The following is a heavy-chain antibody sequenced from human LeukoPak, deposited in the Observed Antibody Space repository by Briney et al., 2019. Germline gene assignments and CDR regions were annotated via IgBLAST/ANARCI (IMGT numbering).Heavy chain of an antibody. D-gene: IGHD3-10*01. V-gene: IGHV4-30-2*06. Sequence: SETLSLTCTVSGGAIASGGYSWNWIRQSPGKGLEWIGCIYDRGPAYYNPSLKSRITISVDRPKNQFFLNVTSLTAADTAVYYCARSRQASGLLSSWGQGTPVVVSS. CDR2: IYDRGPA. J-gene: IGHJ5*02. CDR3: ARSRQASGLLSS. CDR1: GGAIASGGYS.